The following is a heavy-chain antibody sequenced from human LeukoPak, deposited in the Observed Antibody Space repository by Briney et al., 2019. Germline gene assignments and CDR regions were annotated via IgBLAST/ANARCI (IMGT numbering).Heavy chain of an antibody. CDR1: RFTFSSYA. D-gene: IGHD6-13*01. J-gene: IGHJ4*02. CDR3: ARFIAAPYYFDY. Sequence: GGSLRLSCAASRFTFSSYAMHWVRQAPGKGLEWVAVVSYDGSIKYYADSVKGRFTISRDNSKNTLSLQMNSLRAEDTAVYYCARFIAAPYYFDYWGRGTLVTVSS. CDR2: VSYDGSIK. V-gene: IGHV3-30*04.